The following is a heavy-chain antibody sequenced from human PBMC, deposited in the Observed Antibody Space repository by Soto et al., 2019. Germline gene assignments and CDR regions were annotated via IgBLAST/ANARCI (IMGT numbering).Heavy chain of an antibody. Sequence: EVQLVESGGGLVQPGGSLRLSCAAAGLTVSSNYMSWVRQAPGKGLEWVSVIYSGGSTYYADSVRGRFTISRDNSKNTLYLQMNSLRAEDTAVSYCAREAGDYWGQGTLVTVSS. CDR3: AREAGDY. V-gene: IGHV3-66*01. CDR2: IYSGGST. J-gene: IGHJ4*02. CDR1: GLTVSSNY.